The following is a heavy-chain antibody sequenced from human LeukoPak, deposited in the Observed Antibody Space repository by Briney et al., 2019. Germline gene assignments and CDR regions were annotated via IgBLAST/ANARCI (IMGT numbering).Heavy chain of an antibody. CDR1: GFTFSSYS. V-gene: IGHV3-23*01. Sequence: PGGSLRLSCAASGFTFSSYSMNWVRQAPGKGLEWVSAISGSGGSTYYADSVKGRFTISRDNSKNTLYLQMNSLRAEDTAVYYCAKAGPAVRGVIRHFDYWGQGTLVTVSS. CDR2: ISGSGGST. D-gene: IGHD3-10*01. J-gene: IGHJ4*02. CDR3: AKAGPAVRGVIRHFDY.